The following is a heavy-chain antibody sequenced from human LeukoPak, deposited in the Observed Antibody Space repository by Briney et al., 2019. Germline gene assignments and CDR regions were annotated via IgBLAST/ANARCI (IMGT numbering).Heavy chain of an antibody. V-gene: IGHV3-23*01. CDR1: GFTFRSYA. Sequence: PGGSLRLSCAACGFTFRSYAMRGVREARGRGGEGVSAISGRGDSTDCADCAEGRFNISRDNAKNTLYLQVNSLRAEDTAVYYCAKFPYYYDSSGYPLSDPWGQGTLVTVSS. CDR3: AKFPYYYDSSGYPLSDP. J-gene: IGHJ5*02. D-gene: IGHD3-22*01. CDR2: ISGRGDST.